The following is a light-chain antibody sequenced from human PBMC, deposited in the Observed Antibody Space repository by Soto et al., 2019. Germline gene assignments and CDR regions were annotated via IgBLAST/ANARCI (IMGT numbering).Light chain of an antibody. Sequence: EIVLTQSPATLSLSPGERATLSCRASQSVSSYLAWYQQKPGQAPRLLIYDASNRATGIPARFSGSGSGTDFTLTISNLQSEDFAVYYCQQYNNWPPITFGQGTRVEIK. J-gene: IGKJ5*01. CDR1: QSVSSY. CDR2: DAS. V-gene: IGKV3-11*01. CDR3: QQYNNWPPIT.